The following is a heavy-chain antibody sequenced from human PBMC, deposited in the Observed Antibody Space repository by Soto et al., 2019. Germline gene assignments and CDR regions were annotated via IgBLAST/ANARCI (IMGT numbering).Heavy chain of an antibody. Sequence: ASVKVSCQPSGYTVTSYAMHWLRRAPGERLEWMGWINAGNGNTKYSQKFQGRVTITRDTSASTAYMELSSLRSEDTAVYYCACDFTVPAGIDAWGQGTLLTVSS. D-gene: IGHD2-21*01. CDR2: INAGNGNT. CDR1: GYTVTSYA. V-gene: IGHV1-3*01. J-gene: IGHJ5*01. CDR3: ACDFTVPAGIDA.